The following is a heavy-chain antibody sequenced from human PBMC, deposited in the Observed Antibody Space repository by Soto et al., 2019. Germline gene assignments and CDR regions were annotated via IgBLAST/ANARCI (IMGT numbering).Heavy chain of an antibody. CDR1: RCTVSNAW. V-gene: IGHV3-15*01. CDR3: TTGLSYYDSTSRFDY. D-gene: IGHD3-22*01. Sequence: LRIGGASCRCTVSNAWVSWARKTPGKGLEWAGRIKSKTDGGTTDYAAPVKGRFTISRDDSKKTLYLQMNSLKTEDTAVYYFTTGLSYYDSTSRFDYCAQGTLVSVLS. J-gene: IGHJ4*02. CDR2: IKSKTDGGTT.